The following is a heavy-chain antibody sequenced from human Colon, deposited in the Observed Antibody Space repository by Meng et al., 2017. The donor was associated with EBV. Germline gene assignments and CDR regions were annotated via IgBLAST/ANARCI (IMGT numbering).Heavy chain of an antibody. Sequence: LRLKCPAPGLVTPSDALALTCTVSGGSISSNGYHWDWVRHPPGKGLEWIGAIYHSGSTSYNPALQSRVTMFVDTSKNQFSLMWTSVTATDTAVYYCARRRGGSGRDCWGQGTLVTVSS. J-gene: IGHJ4*02. CDR1: GGSISSNGYH. CDR3: ARRRGGSGRDC. D-gene: IGHD3-10*01. V-gene: IGHV4-39*01. CDR2: IYHSGST.